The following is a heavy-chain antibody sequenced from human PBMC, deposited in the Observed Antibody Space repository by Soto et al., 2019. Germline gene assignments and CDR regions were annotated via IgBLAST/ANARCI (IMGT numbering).Heavy chain of an antibody. CDR2: IYNSGST. V-gene: IGHV4-59*08. Sequence: QVQLQESGPGLVKPSETLSLTCTVSGDSIGNYYWSWIRQPPGKGLEWIGYIYNSGSTNYNPSLKSRVTISVDTSKNQFSLKLNSVTAADTAVYYCARHLWVGTSWYLGAFDIWGQGTMVTVSS. CDR3: ARHLWVGTSWYLGAFDI. J-gene: IGHJ3*02. D-gene: IGHD6-13*01. CDR1: GDSIGNYY.